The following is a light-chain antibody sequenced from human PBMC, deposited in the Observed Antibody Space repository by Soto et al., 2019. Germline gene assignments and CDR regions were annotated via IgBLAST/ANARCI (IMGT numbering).Light chain of an antibody. V-gene: IGKV3-20*01. CDR3: QQYSASPRT. CDR2: SAS. CDR1: QSVSSNY. Sequence: EIVLTPSTVALSLSPAKRSTLSCRASQSVSSNYLAWYQQKPGQAPRLLIHSASSRATGIPDRFSASGTGTDFTLTISRLEPEDFAVYYCQQYSASPRTFGQGTKVDI. J-gene: IGKJ1*01.